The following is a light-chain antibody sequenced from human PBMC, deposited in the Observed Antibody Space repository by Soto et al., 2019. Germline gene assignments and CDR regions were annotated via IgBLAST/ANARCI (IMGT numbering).Light chain of an antibody. J-gene: IGKJ1*01. CDR1: HDIRSN. CDR2: GAS. CDR3: QQYNNWPWT. V-gene: IGKV3-15*01. Sequence: EIVMTQSPATLSVSPGERATVSCRASHDIRSNLAWYQQRPGQAPRLLIYGASTRATGIPVRFSGSGSGTEFTLTISRLQSEDFALYFCQQYNNWPWTFGQGTKVDIK.